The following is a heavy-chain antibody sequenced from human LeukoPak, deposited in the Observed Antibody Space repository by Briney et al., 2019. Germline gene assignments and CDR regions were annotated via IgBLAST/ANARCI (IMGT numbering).Heavy chain of an antibody. CDR1: GFTFSSYA. V-gene: IGHV3-23*01. CDR2: ISGSGGST. Sequence: GGSLRLSCAASGFTFSSYAMSWVRQAPGKGLEWVSAISGSGGSTYYADSVKGRFTISRDNSKNTLYLQMNSLRAEDTAVYYCAGGRAAASQKPPHFDYWGQGTLVTVSS. CDR3: AGGRAAASQKPPHFDY. J-gene: IGHJ4*02. D-gene: IGHD6-13*01.